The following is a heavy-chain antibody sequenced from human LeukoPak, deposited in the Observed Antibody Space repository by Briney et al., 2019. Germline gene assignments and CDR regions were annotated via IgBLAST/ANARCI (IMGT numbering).Heavy chain of an antibody. J-gene: IGHJ4*02. Sequence: ASVKVSCKASGYTFTNYAMHWVRQAPGQRLEWMGWINAGNGNTKYSQKFQGRVTITRDTSASTAYMELRSLRSDDTAVYYCARGTHTEEYLDYWGQGTLVTASS. CDR3: ARGTHTEEYLDY. D-gene: IGHD2-2*01. V-gene: IGHV1-3*01. CDR1: GYTFTNYA. CDR2: INAGNGNT.